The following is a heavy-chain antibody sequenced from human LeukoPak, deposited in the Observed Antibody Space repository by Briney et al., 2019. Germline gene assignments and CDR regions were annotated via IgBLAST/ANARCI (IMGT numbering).Heavy chain of an antibody. CDR2: INTDGSST. CDR1: GFTFSSYW. CDR3: ASRKQQLALVN. J-gene: IGHJ4*02. V-gene: IGHV3-74*01. D-gene: IGHD6-13*01. Sequence: PGGSLRLSCAASGFTFSSYWMHWVRQAPGKGLVWVSRINTDGSSTSYADSVKGRFTISRDNAKNTLYLQMNSLRAEDTAVYYCASRKQQLALVNWGQGTLVTVSS.